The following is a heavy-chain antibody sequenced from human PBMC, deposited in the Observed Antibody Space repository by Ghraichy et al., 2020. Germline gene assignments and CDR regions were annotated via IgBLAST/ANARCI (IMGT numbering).Heavy chain of an antibody. J-gene: IGHJ4*02. V-gene: IGHV4-34*01. CDR3: ARMVSHVPKNYDYIWGSYRYGLWPDF. CDR2: VNHSGST. D-gene: IGHD3-16*02. Sequence: SETLSLTCAVYGGTFSGYYWAWIRQPPGKGLEWIGEVNHSGSTNYKPSLKSRVTISVDASKNQFSLRLSSVTAADTAVYYCARMVSHVPKNYDYIWGSYRYGLWPDFWGQGTLVTVSS. CDR1: GGTFSGYY.